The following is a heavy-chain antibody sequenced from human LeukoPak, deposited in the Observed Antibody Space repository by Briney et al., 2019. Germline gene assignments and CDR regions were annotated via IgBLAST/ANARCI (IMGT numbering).Heavy chain of an antibody. CDR2: ISYDGSNK. J-gene: IGHJ4*02. V-gene: IGHV3-30-3*01. D-gene: IGHD6-6*01. CDR1: GFTFSSYA. CDR3: AKDSTLYSSSSPDY. Sequence: QPGGSLRLSCAASGFTFSSYAMHWVRQAPGKGLEWVAVISYDGSNKYYADSVKGRFTISRDNSKNTLYLQMNSLRAEDTAVYYCAKDSTLYSSSSPDYWGQGTLVTVSS.